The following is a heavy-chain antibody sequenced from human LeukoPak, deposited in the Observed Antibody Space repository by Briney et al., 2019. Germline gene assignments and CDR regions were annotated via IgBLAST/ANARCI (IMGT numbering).Heavy chain of an antibody. CDR1: GGAFSSYD. J-gene: IGHJ4*02. V-gene: IGHV1-69*13. CDR2: ITPIFGTA. D-gene: IGHD4-23*01. CDR3: ARGWLAEATVVTPYNY. Sequence: SVKVSCKTSGGAFSSYDISWLRQAPGQGLEWMGGITPIFGTANYAQKFQGRVTITAVESMSTAYMELSSLRSEDTAVYYCARGWLAEATVVTPYNYWGQGTLVTVSS.